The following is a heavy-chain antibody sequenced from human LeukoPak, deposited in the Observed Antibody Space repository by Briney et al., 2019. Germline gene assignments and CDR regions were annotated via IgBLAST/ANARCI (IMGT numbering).Heavy chain of an antibody. J-gene: IGHJ4*02. CDR2: INPHSGGT. D-gene: IGHD2-2*01. V-gene: IGHV1-2*02. CDR1: GYTFTGYY. CDR3: ARDVGEYCSSTNCYASHY. Sequence: PRASVKVSCKASGYTFTGYYIHWVRQAPGQGLEWMGWINPHSGGTNYAQKFQGGVTMTRDTSITTAYMELSSLRSDDTAVYYCARDVGEYCSSTNCYASHYWGQGTLVTVSS.